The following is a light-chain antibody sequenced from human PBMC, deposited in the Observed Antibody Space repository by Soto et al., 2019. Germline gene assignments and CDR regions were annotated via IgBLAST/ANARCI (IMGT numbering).Light chain of an antibody. J-gene: IGKJ4*01. CDR3: QQRAVWPLT. CDR2: DGS. V-gene: IGKV3-11*01. Sequence: EIVLTQSPGTLSLSPGERATLSCRASQTVSSSYLAWYQQKPGQSPSLLIYDGSNRANGIPARFSGSGSGTDFTLTISSLEPEDFAVYYCQQRAVWPLTFGGGTKVDI. CDR1: QTVSSSY.